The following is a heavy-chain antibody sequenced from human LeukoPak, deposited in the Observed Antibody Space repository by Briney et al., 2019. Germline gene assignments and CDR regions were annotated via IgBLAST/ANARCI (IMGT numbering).Heavy chain of an antibody. Sequence: GASVKVSWKASGGTFSSYAISWVRQAPAQGLEWMGRIIPIFGIANYAQKFQGRVTITADKSTSTAYMELSSLRSEDTAVYYCARDDSSGYYVGYWGQGTLVTVSS. V-gene: IGHV1-69*04. D-gene: IGHD3-22*01. CDR1: GGTFSSYA. CDR2: IIPIFGIA. J-gene: IGHJ4*02. CDR3: ARDDSSGYYVGY.